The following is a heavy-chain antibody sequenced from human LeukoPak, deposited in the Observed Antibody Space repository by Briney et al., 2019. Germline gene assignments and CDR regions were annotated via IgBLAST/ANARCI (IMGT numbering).Heavy chain of an antibody. CDR2: INPSGGST. D-gene: IGHD6-13*01. V-gene: IGHV1-46*01. Sequence: ASVKVSCKASGYTFASYYMHWVRQAPGQGLEWMGIINPSGGSTSYPQKFQGRVTMTRDTSTSTVYMELSSLRSEDTAVYYCARADPAGYFDYWGQGTLVTVSS. J-gene: IGHJ4*02. CDR3: ARADPAGYFDY. CDR1: GYTFASYY.